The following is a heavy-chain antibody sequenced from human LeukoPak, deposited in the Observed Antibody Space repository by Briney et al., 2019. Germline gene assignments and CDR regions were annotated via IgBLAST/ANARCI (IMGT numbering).Heavy chain of an antibody. CDR2: IGSSSSYT. CDR3: ARVHGDYTGNWFDP. CDR1: GFTFSDYY. Sequence: GGSLRLSCAASGFTFSDYYMSWIRQAPGKGLEWVSYIGSSSSYTNYADSVKGRFTISRDNAKNSLYLQMNSLRAEDTAVYYCARVHGDYTGNWFDPWGQGTLVTVSS. V-gene: IGHV3-11*06. J-gene: IGHJ5*02. D-gene: IGHD4-17*01.